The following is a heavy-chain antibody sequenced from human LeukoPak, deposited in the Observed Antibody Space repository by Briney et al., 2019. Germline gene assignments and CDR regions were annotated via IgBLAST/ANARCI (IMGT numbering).Heavy chain of an antibody. J-gene: IGHJ6*02. V-gene: IGHV3-15*01. CDR1: GFTFSNAW. CDR3: TTGPLYYYYYGMDV. CDR2: IKSKTDGGTT. Sequence: GGSLRLSCAASGFTFSNAWMSWVRQAPGKGLEWVGRIKSKTDGGTTDYAAPVKGRFTISRDDSKNTLYLQMNSLKTEDTAVYYCTTGPLYYYYYGMDVWGQGTTVTVSS.